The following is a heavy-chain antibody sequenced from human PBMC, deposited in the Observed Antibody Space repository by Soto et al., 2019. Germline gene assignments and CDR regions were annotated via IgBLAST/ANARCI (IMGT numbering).Heavy chain of an antibody. CDR2: VYSTGST. J-gene: IGHJ4*02. CDR3: ARSHYTYGLLIDY. Sequence: PSETLSLTCSVSGDSITTNGYYWGWIRQPPGKGLQWIGNVYSTGSTFSHPSLTSRVFISADTSKNKFSLRLTPVTAADTAVYYCARSHYTYGLLIDYWGPGIMVTVSS. D-gene: IGHD2-8*01. CDR1: GDSITTNGYY. V-gene: IGHV4-39*01.